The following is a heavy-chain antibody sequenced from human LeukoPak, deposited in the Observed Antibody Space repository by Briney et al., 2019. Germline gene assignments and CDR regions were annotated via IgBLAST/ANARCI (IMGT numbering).Heavy chain of an antibody. V-gene: IGHV3-30*18. J-gene: IGHJ4*02. D-gene: IGHD1-26*01. CDR3: AKAVGATGFDY. CDR2: ISYDGSNK. Sequence: GSLRLSCAASGFTFSSYGLHWVRQAPGKGLEWVAVISYDGSNKYYADSVKGRFTISRDNSKNTLYLQMNSLRAEDTAVYYCAKAVGATGFDYWGQGTLVTVSS. CDR1: GFTFSSYG.